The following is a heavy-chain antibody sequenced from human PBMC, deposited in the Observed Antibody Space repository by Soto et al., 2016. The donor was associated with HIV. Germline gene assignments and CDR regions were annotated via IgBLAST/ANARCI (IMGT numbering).Heavy chain of an antibody. D-gene: IGHD2-15*01. J-gene: IGHJ4*02. CDR3: TRGVIVAPDSLNY. CDR1: GFTFNNYW. CDR2: ISSDGTST. Sequence: EVQLVESGGGLVQPGGSLRLSCAASGFTFNNYWMHWVRQVPGKGLLWVSRISSDGTSTTYADSVKGRFTISRDNAKNTLYLQMNSLRADDTAVYYCTRGVIVAPDSLNYWGQGTLVHRLL. V-gene: IGHV3-74*03.